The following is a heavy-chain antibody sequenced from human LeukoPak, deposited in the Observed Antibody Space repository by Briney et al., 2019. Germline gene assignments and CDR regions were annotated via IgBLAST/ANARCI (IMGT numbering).Heavy chain of an antibody. J-gene: IGHJ5*02. CDR2: IWYDGSNK. CDR1: GFTFSSYG. D-gene: IGHD3-22*01. CDR3: ARYYDSSGCMWFDP. Sequence: GGSLRLSCAASGFTFSSYGMHWVRQAPGKGLEWVAVIWYDGSNKYYADSVKGRFTISRDNSKNTLYLQMNSLRAEDTAVYYCARYYDSSGCMWFDPWGQGTLVTVSS. V-gene: IGHV3-33*01.